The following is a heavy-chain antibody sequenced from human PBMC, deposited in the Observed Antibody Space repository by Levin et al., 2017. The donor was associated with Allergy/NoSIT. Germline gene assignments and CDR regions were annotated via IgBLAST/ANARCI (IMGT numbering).Heavy chain of an antibody. CDR1: GFAFRSYD. Sequence: GESLKISCAASGFAFRSYDIHWVRQAPGKGLEWVAVISYDGSNKYYADSVKGRFTISRDNSKNTLYLQMNSLRAEDTAVYYCAKDRGYYGSGSLDYWGQGTLVTVSS. J-gene: IGHJ4*02. CDR2: ISYDGSNK. D-gene: IGHD3-10*01. V-gene: IGHV3-30*18. CDR3: AKDRGYYGSGSLDY.